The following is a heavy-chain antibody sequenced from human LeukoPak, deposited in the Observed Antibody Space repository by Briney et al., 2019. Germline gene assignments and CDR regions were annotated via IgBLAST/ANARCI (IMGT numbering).Heavy chain of an antibody. D-gene: IGHD3-10*01. V-gene: IGHV1-2*06. Sequence: ASVKVSCKASGYTFTGYYMHWVRQAPGQGLEWMGRINPNSGGTIYAQKFQGRVTMTRDTSISTAYMELSRLRSDDTAVYYCAPLDYYGSGSHDYWGQGTLVTVSS. CDR3: APLDYYGSGSHDY. CDR2: INPNSGGT. J-gene: IGHJ4*02. CDR1: GYTFTGYY.